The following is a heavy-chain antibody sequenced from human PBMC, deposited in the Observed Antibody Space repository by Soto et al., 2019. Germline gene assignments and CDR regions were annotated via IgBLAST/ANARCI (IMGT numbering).Heavy chain of an antibody. CDR1: GGSISSYY. CDR2: VHHSWGS. Sequence: QVQLQESGPGLVKPSETMSLSCTVSGGSISSYYWSWFRQSPGKRMEWIGYVHHSWGSSYNPSLQSRVAISLDTSNSQFSLKVTSVTATDTAVYYCARQVFGPLHGLVDVWGQGTTVTVSS. CDR3: ARQVFGPLHGLVDV. D-gene: IGHD3-10*02. J-gene: IGHJ6*02. V-gene: IGHV4-59*08.